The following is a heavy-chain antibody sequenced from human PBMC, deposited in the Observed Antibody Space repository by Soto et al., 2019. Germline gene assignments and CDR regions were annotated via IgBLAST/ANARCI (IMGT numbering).Heavy chain of an antibody. CDR3: ARTVLGPDILADQFVDYYYYMDV. Sequence: QVQLQESGPGLVKPSETLSLSCTVSGDSMTYSYWSWIRLLPGKGLEWVGYIYYSGSTSYNPSLRRRVIMSVATSKRQFSLQLKSVTAADTAIYYCARTVLGPDILADQFVDYYYYMDVWGQGTTVTVSS. CDR1: GDSMTYSY. J-gene: IGHJ6*03. CDR2: IYYSGST. D-gene: IGHD3-9*01. V-gene: IGHV4-59*08.